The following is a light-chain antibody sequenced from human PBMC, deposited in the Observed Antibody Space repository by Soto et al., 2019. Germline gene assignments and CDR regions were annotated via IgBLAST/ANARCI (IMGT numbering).Light chain of an antibody. CDR3: QQYNSYST. Sequence: DIQMTQSPSTLSASVGDRVTITCRASQSISTWLAWYQQKPGKAPKLLTYDASSLESGVPSRFSGSGSGTEFTLTISSLQPEDFASYYCQQYNSYSTFGQGTKVDI. CDR2: DAS. V-gene: IGKV1-5*01. J-gene: IGKJ1*01. CDR1: QSISTW.